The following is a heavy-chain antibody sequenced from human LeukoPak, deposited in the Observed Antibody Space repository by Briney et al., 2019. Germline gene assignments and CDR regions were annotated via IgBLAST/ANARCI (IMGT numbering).Heavy chain of an antibody. CDR1: GYTFTSYG. CDR3: ARNPRYGSGSYYTSIDY. V-gene: IGHV1-18*01. J-gene: IGHJ4*02. Sequence: GASVKVSCKASGYTFTSYGISWVRQAPGQGLEWMGWISAYNGNTNYAQRLQGRVTMTTDTSTSTAYMELRSLRSDDTAVYYCARNPRYGSGSYYTSIDYWCQGTLVTVSS. D-gene: IGHD3-10*01. CDR2: ISAYNGNT.